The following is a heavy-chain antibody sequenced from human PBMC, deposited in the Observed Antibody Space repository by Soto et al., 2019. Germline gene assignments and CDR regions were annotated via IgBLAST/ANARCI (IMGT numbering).Heavy chain of an antibody. D-gene: IGHD3-3*01. Sequence: QVQLQESGPGLVKPSGTLSLTCAVSGGSISSSNWWSWVRQPPGKGLEWIGEIYHSGSTNYNPSRKSRFTISVDKSKNHFSLKLSSVTAADTAVYYCSANPQGVLPLQMVWGQGTMVTVSS. CDR2: IYHSGST. J-gene: IGHJ3*01. V-gene: IGHV4-4*02. CDR1: GGSISSSNW. CDR3: SANPQGVLPLQMV.